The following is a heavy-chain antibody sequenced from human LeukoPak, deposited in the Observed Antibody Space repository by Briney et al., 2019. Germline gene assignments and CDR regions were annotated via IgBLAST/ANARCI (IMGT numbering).Heavy chain of an antibody. V-gene: IGHV1-2*02. CDR3: AAISYNWNGSWFDP. CDR2: INPNSGDT. CDR1: VYTFTGYY. D-gene: IGHD1-1*01. J-gene: IGHJ5*02. Sequence: ASVKVSCKASVYTFTGYYMHWVRQAPGQGLDWMGWINPNSGDTNYAQKFQGRVTMTRDTSISTAYMELSRLRSDDTAVYYCAAISYNWNGSWFDPWGQGTLVTVSS.